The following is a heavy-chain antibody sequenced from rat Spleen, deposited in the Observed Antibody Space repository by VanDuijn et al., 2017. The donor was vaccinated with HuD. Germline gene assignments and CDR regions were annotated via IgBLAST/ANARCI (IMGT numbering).Heavy chain of an antibody. V-gene: IGHV5S13*01. D-gene: IGHD1-1*01. CDR2: ISYDGGNT. CDR1: GFIFSSFA. J-gene: IGHJ4*01. Sequence: EVQLVESGGGLVQPGRSLKLSCAASGFIFSSFAMAWVRQAPTKGLEWVASISYDGGNTYYRDSVEGRFTISRDNAKNTLYLQMDSLRSEDTATYHCASHRHYSVYVMDAWGQGASVTVSS. CDR3: ASHRHYSVYVMDA.